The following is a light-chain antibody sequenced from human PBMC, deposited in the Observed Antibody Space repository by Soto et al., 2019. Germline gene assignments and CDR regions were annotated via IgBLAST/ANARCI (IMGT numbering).Light chain of an antibody. CDR2: DVS. CDR3: SSYTSSSTLGHVV. V-gene: IGLV2-14*01. Sequence: QSALTQPASVSGSPGQSITISCTGTSSDGGGYNCVSWYQQHPGKAPKLMIYDVSNRPSGVSNRFSGSKSGNTASLTISGLQAEDEADYYCSSYTSSSTLGHVVFGGGTKLTVL. J-gene: IGLJ2*01. CDR1: SSDGGGYNC.